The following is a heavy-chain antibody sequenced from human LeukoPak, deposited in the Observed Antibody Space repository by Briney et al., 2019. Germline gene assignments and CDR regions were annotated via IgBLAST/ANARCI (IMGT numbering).Heavy chain of an antibody. Sequence: SETLSLTCTVSGGSISSYYWSWIRQPPGKGLEWIGYIYYSGSTNYNPSLKSRVTISVDTSKNQFSLKLSSVTAADTAVYYCARFLTTATAFDIWGQGTMVTVSS. CDR3: ARFLTTATAFDI. J-gene: IGHJ3*02. D-gene: IGHD4-11*01. V-gene: IGHV4-59*01. CDR1: GGSISSYY. CDR2: IYYSGST.